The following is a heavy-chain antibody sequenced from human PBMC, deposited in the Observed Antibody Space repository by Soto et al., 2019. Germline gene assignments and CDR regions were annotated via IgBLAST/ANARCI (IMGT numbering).Heavy chain of an antibody. CDR3: AKDPLAYYDFWSGYSGGFDP. J-gene: IGHJ5*02. Sequence: PGGSLRLSCAASGFTFSSYAMSWVRQAPGKGLEWVSAISGSGGSTYYADSVKGRFTISRDNSKNTLYLQMNSLRAEDTAVYYCAKDPLAYYDFWSGYSGGFDPWGQGTLVTVSS. CDR2: ISGSGGST. V-gene: IGHV3-23*01. CDR1: GFTFSSYA. D-gene: IGHD3-3*01.